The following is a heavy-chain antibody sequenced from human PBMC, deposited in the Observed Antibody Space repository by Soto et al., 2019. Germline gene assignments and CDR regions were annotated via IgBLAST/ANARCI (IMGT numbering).Heavy chain of an antibody. Sequence: QVQLVQSGAEVKKPGASVKVSCKASGYTFTGYYMHWVRQAPGQGLEWMGWINPNSGGTNYAQKFQGWVTMTRDTSISTAYMELSRLRSDDTAVYYCARVGLRTGYYYDSSGYYYFDYWGQGTLVTVSS. CDR2: INPNSGGT. V-gene: IGHV1-2*04. D-gene: IGHD3-22*01. CDR1: GYTFTGYY. CDR3: ARVGLRTGYYYDSSGYYYFDY. J-gene: IGHJ4*02.